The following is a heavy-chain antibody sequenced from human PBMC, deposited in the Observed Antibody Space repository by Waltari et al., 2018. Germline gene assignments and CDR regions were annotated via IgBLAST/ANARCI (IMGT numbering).Heavy chain of an antibody. CDR2: INAGNGNT. CDR1: GYIFTNYA. D-gene: IGHD3-3*01. J-gene: IGHJ3*02. CDR3: ARERDDFIVQTPPDAFHI. V-gene: IGHV1-3*01. Sequence: QVQLAQSGAEVKKPGASVKVSCKASGYIFTNYAMHWVRQAPGQRLEWMGWINAGNGNTKDSQKFQGRVTITRDTSASTAYMELNSLKSEDTAVYYCARERDDFIVQTPPDAFHIWGQGTVVTVSS.